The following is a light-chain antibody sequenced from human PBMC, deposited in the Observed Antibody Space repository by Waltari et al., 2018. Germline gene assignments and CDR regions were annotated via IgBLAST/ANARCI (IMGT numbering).Light chain of an antibody. CDR3: QVWDSNIDHGV. V-gene: IGLV3-21*02. CDR1: NIDSYS. J-gene: IGLJ3*02. CDR2: VNG. Sequence: VLTHPPSLSVAPGQTAKITCGRNNIDSYSVHWYRQKPGQAPVVVLYVNGDRPAGIPERFSGSNSGNTATLTISRVEAGDEADYYCQVWDSNIDHGVFGGGTKLTVL.